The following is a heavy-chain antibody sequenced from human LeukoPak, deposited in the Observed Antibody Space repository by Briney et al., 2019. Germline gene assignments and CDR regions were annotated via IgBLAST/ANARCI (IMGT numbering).Heavy chain of an antibody. J-gene: IGHJ4*02. CDR2: ISGSGGST. D-gene: IGHD2-21*02. V-gene: IGHV3-23*01. CDR3: ASKWFCGGDCYYQIDF. Sequence: PGGSLRLSCAASGFTFSDYWLSWVRQAPGKGLEWVSAISGSGGSTYYADSVKGRFTIFRDNSKNTLFLQMNSLRPEDTAVYYCASKWFCGGDCYYQIDFWGQGTLITVSS. CDR1: GFTFSDYW.